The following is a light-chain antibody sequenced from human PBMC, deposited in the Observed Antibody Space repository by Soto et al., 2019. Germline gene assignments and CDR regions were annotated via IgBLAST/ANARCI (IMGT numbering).Light chain of an antibody. CDR2: ATS. V-gene: IGKV1D-16*01. CDR3: QQYNIYPLT. Sequence: DVQMTQSPSSLSESVGDRVTITCRASQDIKDWLAWYQQKPAKAPKSLISATSNLQPGVPSRFSGSGSGTEFTLTITSLQPEDSATYYCQQYNIYPLTFGGGTKVEIK. CDR1: QDIKDW. J-gene: IGKJ4*01.